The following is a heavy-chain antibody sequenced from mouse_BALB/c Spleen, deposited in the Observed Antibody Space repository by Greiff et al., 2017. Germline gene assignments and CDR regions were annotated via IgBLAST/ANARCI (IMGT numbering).Heavy chain of an antibody. Sequence: EVQRVESGPGLVKPSQSLSLTCTVTGYSITSDYAWNWIRQFPGNKLEWMGYISYSGSTSYNPSLKSRISITRDTSKNQFFLQLNSVTTEDTATYYCARNPNYFDYWGQGTTLTVSS. CDR3: ARNPNYFDY. J-gene: IGHJ2*01. CDR2: ISYSGST. V-gene: IGHV3-2*02. CDR1: GYSITSDYA.